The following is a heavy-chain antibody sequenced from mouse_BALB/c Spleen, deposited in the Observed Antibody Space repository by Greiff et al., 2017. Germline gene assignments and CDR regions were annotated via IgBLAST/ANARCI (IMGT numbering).Heavy chain of an antibody. CDR3: ARYDEDYAMDY. J-gene: IGHJ4*01. V-gene: IGHV5-6*01. CDR2: ISSGGSYT. D-gene: IGHD2-14*01. CDR1: GFTFSSYG. Sequence: EVQLVESGGDLVKPGGSLKLSCAASGFTFSSYGMSWVRQTPDKRLEWVATISSGGSYTYYPDSVKGRFTISRDNAKNTLYLQMSSLKSEDTAMYYCARYDEDYAMDYWGQGTSVTVSS.